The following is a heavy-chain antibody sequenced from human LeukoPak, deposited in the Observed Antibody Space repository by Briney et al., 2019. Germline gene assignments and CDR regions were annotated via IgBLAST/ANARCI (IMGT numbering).Heavy chain of an antibody. CDR2: ISYDGNYK. CDR1: GSTFSSYA. V-gene: IGHV3-30-3*01. J-gene: IGHJ4*02. CDR3: ARGGDLGSRSGGSCYSVDY. Sequence: PGRSLRLSCAASGSTFSSYAMHWVRQAPGKGLEWVAVISYDGNYKYYADSVKGRFTISRDNSKNTLYLQINSLKADDTAVYYCARGGDLGSRSGGSCYSVDYWGQGTLVTVSS. D-gene: IGHD2-15*01.